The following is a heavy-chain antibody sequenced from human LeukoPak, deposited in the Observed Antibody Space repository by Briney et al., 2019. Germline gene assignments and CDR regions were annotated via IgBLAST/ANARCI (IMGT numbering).Heavy chain of an antibody. J-gene: IGHJ4*02. Sequence: GGSLRLSCAASGFTFSSYSMKWVRQAPGKGLEWVSSISSSSSYIYYADSVKGRFTISRDNAKNSLYLQMNSLRAEDTAVYYCARDQNGSGRWYWGQGTLVTVSS. CDR3: ARDQNGSGRWY. CDR1: GFTFSSYS. V-gene: IGHV3-21*01. D-gene: IGHD3-10*01. CDR2: ISSSSSYI.